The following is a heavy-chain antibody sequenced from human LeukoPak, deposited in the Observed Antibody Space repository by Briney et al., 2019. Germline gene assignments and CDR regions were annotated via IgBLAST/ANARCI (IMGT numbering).Heavy chain of an antibody. CDR1: GFXFSTYW. CDR3: GSPRTFSGRNVLDM. D-gene: IGHD3-10*02. Sequence: PGGSLRLSCAAAGFXFSTYWMHWVRQVPGKGLVWVSRINSDGRTTGYADSVKGRFTISRDNAKNTLYLQMNSLRVEDTAVYYCGSPRTFSGRNVLDMWGQGTMVTVSS. J-gene: IGHJ3*02. V-gene: IGHV3-74*01. CDR2: INSDGRTT.